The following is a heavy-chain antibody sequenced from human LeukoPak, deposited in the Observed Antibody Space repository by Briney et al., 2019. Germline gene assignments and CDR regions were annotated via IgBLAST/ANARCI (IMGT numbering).Heavy chain of an antibody. D-gene: IGHD3-22*01. CDR2: ISSSGSTI. CDR3: ARARTSYYYDSSGYWRDAFDI. V-gene: IGHV3-48*03. J-gene: IGHJ3*02. CDR1: GFTFSCYE. Sequence: GGSLRLSCAASGFTFSCYEMNWVRQAPGKGLEWVSYISSSGSTIYYADSVKGRFTISRDNAKNSLYLQMNSLRAEDTAVYYCARARTSYYYDSSGYWRDAFDIWGEATMVTVSS.